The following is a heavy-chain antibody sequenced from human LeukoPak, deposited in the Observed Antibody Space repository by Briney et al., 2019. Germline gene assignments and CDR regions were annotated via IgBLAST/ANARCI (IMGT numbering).Heavy chain of an antibody. Sequence: GGSLRLSCAASGFTFSSYSMNWVRQAPGKGLEWVSSISTSSSYIYYADSVKGRFTISRDNAKNSLYLQMNSLRAEDTAVYYCARDCSGGSCYSDYYYYYMDVWGKGTTVTISS. CDR2: ISTSSSYI. J-gene: IGHJ6*03. D-gene: IGHD2-15*01. V-gene: IGHV3-21*01. CDR1: GFTFSSYS. CDR3: ARDCSGGSCYSDYYYYYMDV.